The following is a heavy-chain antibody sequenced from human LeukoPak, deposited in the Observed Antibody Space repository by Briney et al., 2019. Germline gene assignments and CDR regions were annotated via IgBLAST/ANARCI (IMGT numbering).Heavy chain of an antibody. CDR1: GFTFSSYG. CDR3: ARDRRFNAFNI. D-gene: IGHD5-24*01. Sequence: PGGSLRLSCAASGFTFSSYGMHWVRQAPGKGLEWVAVISYDGSNKYYADSVKGRFIISRDNSKNTLYLQMNSLRAEDTAVYYCARDRRFNAFNIWGQGTMVTVSS. V-gene: IGHV3-33*08. CDR2: ISYDGSNK. J-gene: IGHJ3*02.